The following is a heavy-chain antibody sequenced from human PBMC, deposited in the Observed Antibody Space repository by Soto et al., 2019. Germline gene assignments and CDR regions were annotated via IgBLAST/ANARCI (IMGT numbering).Heavy chain of an antibody. Sequence: GASVKVSCKTSGYTFNTYGINWVRQAPGQGLELMGWISAYDGKTNYAEKFQGRVTLTTDTSTRTANMELRSLRSDDTAIYYCARGPHEFWTSYWFDPWGQGTPVTVS. J-gene: IGHJ5*02. CDR1: GYTFNTYG. V-gene: IGHV1-18*01. CDR2: ISAYDGKT. D-gene: IGHD3-3*01. CDR3: ARGPHEFWTSYWFDP.